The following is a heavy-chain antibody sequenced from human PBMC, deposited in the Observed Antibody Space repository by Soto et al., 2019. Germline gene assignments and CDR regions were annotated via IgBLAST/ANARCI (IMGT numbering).Heavy chain of an antibody. CDR1: GYTFTGYY. CDR2: INPNSGGT. J-gene: IGHJ4*02. V-gene: IGHV1-2*04. Sequence: GASVKVSCKASGYTFTGYYMHWVRQAPGQGLEWMGWINPNSGGTNYAQKFQGWVTMTRDTSISTAYMELSRLRSDDTAVYYCARDPSYSHDYGDYEFDYWGQGTLVTVSS. D-gene: IGHD4-17*01. CDR3: ARDPSYSHDYGDYEFDY.